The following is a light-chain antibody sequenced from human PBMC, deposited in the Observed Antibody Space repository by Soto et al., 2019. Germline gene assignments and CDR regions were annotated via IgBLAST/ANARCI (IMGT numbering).Light chain of an antibody. Sequence: DIQMTQSPSSLSASVGDRITITCRASQSISSYLTWYQQKPGKAPKLLIYAASTLHSGDPSRFGGGGSGTEFTLTISSLQPDDFATYYCQQCNSTPWTFGQGTKVEIK. CDR3: QQCNSTPWT. V-gene: IGKV1-39*01. J-gene: IGKJ1*01. CDR2: AAS. CDR1: QSISSY.